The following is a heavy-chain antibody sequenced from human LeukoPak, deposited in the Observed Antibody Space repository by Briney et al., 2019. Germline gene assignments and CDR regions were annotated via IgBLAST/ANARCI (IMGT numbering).Heavy chain of an antibody. CDR3: ARDGRLLWFKKGFDY. Sequence: SETLSLTCAVSGGSISSSNWWSWVRQPPGKGLEWIGEIYHSGSTNYNPSLKSRVTISVDTSKNQFSLKLSSVTAADTAVYYCARDGRLLWFKKGFDYWGQGTLVTVSS. CDR1: GGSISSSNW. V-gene: IGHV4-4*02. CDR2: IYHSGST. D-gene: IGHD3-10*01. J-gene: IGHJ4*02.